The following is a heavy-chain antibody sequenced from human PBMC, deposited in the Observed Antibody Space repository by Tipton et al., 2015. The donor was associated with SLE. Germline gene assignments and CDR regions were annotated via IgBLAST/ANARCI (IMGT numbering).Heavy chain of an antibody. V-gene: IGHV1-46*01. D-gene: IGHD5-24*01. CDR3: SREPLEERYYLDY. Sequence: QSGAEVKKPGASVKVSCKASGYTFTRHYMHWVRQAPGQGLEWMGIINPSGGTTTYAQKFRGRVTMTRDTSTSTVYMELSSLRSEDTAVYYCSREPLEERYYLDYWGQGSLVTVAS. J-gene: IGHJ4*02. CDR1: GYTFTRHY. CDR2: INPSGGTT.